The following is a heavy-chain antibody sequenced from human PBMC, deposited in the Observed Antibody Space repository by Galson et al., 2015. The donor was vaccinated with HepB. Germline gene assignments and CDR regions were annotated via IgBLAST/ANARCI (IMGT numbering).Heavy chain of an antibody. Sequence: SLRLSCAASGFTFSSYGMHWVRQAPGKGLEWVAVISYDGSNKYYADSVKGRFTISRDNSKNTLYLQMNSLRAEDTAVYYCAFGYSYGNYYFDYWGQGTLVTVSS. V-gene: IGHV3-30*03. CDR1: GFTFSSYG. CDR3: AFGYSYGNYYFDY. D-gene: IGHD5-18*01. J-gene: IGHJ4*02. CDR2: ISYDGSNK.